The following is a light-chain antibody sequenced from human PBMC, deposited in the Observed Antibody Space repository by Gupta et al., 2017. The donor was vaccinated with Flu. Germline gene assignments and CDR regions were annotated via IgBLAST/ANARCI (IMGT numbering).Light chain of an antibody. J-gene: IGLJ1*01. CDR3: SSYTTSNTLV. CDR2: EVS. CDR1: RSDIGDYKY. V-gene: IGLV2-14*01. Sequence: STTISCTGTRSDIGDYKYVSWYQQFPGKAPNLIIYEVSYRPSRVSSRFAGSKSGNTASLTISGLQAEDEADDYCSSYTTSNTLVFGSGTKLTVL.